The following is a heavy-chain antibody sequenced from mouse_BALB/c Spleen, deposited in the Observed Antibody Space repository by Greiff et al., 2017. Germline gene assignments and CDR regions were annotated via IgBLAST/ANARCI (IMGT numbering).Heavy chain of an antibody. V-gene: IGHV5-6*01. CDR2: ISSGGSYT. Sequence: EVKLMESGGDLVKPGGSLKLSCAASGFTFSSYGMSWVRQTPDKRLEWVATISSGGSYTYYPDSVKGRFTISRDNAKNTLYLQMSSLKSEDTAMYYCARQTARATHYYAMDYWGQGTSVTVSS. CDR1: GFTFSSYG. D-gene: IGHD3-2*01. CDR3: ARQTARATHYYAMDY. J-gene: IGHJ4*01.